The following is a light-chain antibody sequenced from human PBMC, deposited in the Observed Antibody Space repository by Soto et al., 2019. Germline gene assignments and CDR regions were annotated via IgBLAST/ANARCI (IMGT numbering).Light chain of an antibody. CDR2: EVS. Sequence: QSALTQPASVSGSPGQSITISCTGTSSDVGGYSYVSWYQQHPGKAPKLMIYEVSTRPSGVSNRFSGSKSGNTASLTISGLQAEDEADYYCSSYTSSSTLDVVFGGGTKLTVL. CDR3: SSYTSSSTLDVV. CDR1: SSDVGGYSY. J-gene: IGLJ2*01. V-gene: IGLV2-14*01.